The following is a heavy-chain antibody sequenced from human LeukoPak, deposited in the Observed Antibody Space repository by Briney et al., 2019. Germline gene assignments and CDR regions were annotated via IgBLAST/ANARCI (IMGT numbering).Heavy chain of an antibody. Sequence: SETLSLTCTVSGGSISSSSYYWGWIRQPPGKGLEWIGSIYYSGSTYYNPSLKSRVIISVDTSNNQFSLKLSSVTAADTAVYYCARLGNDYGGYLIDYWGQGTLVTVSS. CDR3: ARLGNDYGGYLIDY. CDR1: GGSISSSSYY. J-gene: IGHJ4*02. CDR2: IYYSGST. D-gene: IGHD4-17*01. V-gene: IGHV4-39*07.